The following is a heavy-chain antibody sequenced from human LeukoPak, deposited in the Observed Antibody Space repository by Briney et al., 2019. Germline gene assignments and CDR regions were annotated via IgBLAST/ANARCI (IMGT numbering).Heavy chain of an antibody. V-gene: IGHV4-31*03. J-gene: IGHJ5*02. Sequence: PSETLSLTCTVSGGSISSGGYYWSWIRQHPGKGLEWIGYIYYSGSTYYNPSLKSRVTISVDTSKNQFSLKPSSVTAADTAVYYCARSFLEWLLSFDPWGQGTLVTVSS. CDR3: ARSFLEWLLSFDP. CDR2: IYYSGST. CDR1: GGSISSGGYY. D-gene: IGHD3-3*02.